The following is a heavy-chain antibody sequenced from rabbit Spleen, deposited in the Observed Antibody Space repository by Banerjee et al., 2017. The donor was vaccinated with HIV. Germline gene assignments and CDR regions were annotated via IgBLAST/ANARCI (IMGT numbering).Heavy chain of an antibody. CDR2: IGIGSGNT. V-gene: IGHV1S40*01. CDR3: ARSGGGGYIGLIWLDL. D-gene: IGHD1-1*01. J-gene: IGHJ5*01. CDR1: GFSFSSGYY. Sequence: QSLEESGGGLVQPEGSLTLTCTASGFSFSSGYYMCWVRQAPGRGLEWIGCIGIGSGNTYYASWAKGRFTISKTSSTTVTLQMTSLTAADTATYFCARSGGGGYIGLIWLDLWGQGTLVTVS.